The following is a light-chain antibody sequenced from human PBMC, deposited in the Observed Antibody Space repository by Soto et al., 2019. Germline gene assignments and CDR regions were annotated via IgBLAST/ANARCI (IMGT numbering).Light chain of an antibody. CDR2: KAS. CDR1: QSISSW. J-gene: IGKJ3*01. V-gene: IGKV1-5*03. Sequence: DIQMNQSPSTLSASVGDRVTITCRASQSISSWLAWYQQKPGKAPTLLIYKASSLESGVPSRFSGSGSGTEFTLTISSLQPDDFATYYCQQYNSYSHIAFGPGTKVDIK. CDR3: QQYNSYSHIA.